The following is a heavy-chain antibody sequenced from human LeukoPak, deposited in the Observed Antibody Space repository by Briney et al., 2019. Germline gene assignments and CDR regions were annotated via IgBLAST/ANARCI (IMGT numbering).Heavy chain of an antibody. Sequence: NPSETLSLTCDVSGDSNDDINTCCWWTWVRQSPGKGLEWIGEVSHSGDTNYNPSLKSRVTISLDTSKNQFSLRLNSVTAADTAVYYCARRSFYSSSSGFNSWGQGTLVTVSS. D-gene: IGHD6-6*01. V-gene: IGHV4-4*02. J-gene: IGHJ4*02. CDR2: VSHSGDT. CDR3: ARRSFYSSSSGFNS. CDR1: GDSNDDINTCCW.